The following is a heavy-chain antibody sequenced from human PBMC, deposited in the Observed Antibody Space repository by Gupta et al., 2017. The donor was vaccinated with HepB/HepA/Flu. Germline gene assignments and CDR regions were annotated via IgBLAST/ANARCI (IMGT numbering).Heavy chain of an antibody. V-gene: IGHV3-9*01. Sequence: EVQLVESGGGLVQPGRSLRLSCAASGFTFDDYAMHWVRQAPGKGLEWVSGISWNSGSIGYADSVKGRVTISRDNAKNSLYRQMNSLRAEDTALYYCALGTTYYYDSSGSGGFDPWGQGTLVTVSS. J-gene: IGHJ5*02. CDR1: GFTFDDYA. CDR3: ALGTTYYYDSSGSGGFDP. D-gene: IGHD3-22*01. CDR2: ISWNSGSI.